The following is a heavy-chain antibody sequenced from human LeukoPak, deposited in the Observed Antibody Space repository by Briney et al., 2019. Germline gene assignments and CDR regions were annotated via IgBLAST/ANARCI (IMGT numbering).Heavy chain of an antibody. D-gene: IGHD3-22*01. V-gene: IGHV3-30*18. J-gene: IGHJ6*02. CDR2: ISYDGSNK. CDR1: GFTFSSYG. Sequence: QPGGSLRLSCVASGFTFSSYGMHWVRQAPGKGLEWVAVISYDGSNKYYADSVKGRFTISRDNSKNTLYLQMNSLRAEDTAVYYCAKDRRYYDSSGYYYGIYYYYGMDVWGQGTTVTVSS. CDR3: AKDRRYYDSSGYYYGIYYYYGMDV.